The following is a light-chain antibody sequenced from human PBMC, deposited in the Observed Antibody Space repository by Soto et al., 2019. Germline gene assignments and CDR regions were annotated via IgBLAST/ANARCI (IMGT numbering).Light chain of an antibody. V-gene: IGKV3-15*01. CDR1: QSVSIN. CDR2: GAS. J-gene: IGKJ2*03. CDR3: QQYHNWYS. Sequence: VMTQSPATLSVSPGERATLSCRASQSVSINLAWYQQKPGQAPRLLIYGASTGATGIPARFSGSGSGTEFTLTISSLQSEDSAVYYCQQYHNWYSFGQGSKVEIK.